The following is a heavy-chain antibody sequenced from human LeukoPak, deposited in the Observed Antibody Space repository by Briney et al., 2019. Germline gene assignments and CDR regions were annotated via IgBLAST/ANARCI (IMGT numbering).Heavy chain of an antibody. CDR3: AKGGKWDVTPFDY. V-gene: IGHV3-23*01. Sequence: PGGSLRLSCAGSGFTFDYYWMNWVRQAPGKGLEWVSTISGGGGSTYYADSVKGRFTISRDNSKNTLYLQVNSLRAEDTAVYYCAKGGKWDVTPFDYWGQGTLVTVSS. CDR2: ISGGGGST. J-gene: IGHJ4*02. CDR1: GFTFDYYW. D-gene: IGHD1-26*01.